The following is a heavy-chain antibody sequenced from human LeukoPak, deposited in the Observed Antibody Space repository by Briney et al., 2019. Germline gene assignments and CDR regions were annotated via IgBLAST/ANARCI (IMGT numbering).Heavy chain of an antibody. V-gene: IGHV4-4*09. CDR2: IYTSGST. D-gene: IGHD3-22*01. CDR3: ARGGYYYDSRGYSHPYFDY. Sequence: SETLPLTCTVSGDSISSYYWSWIRQPPGKGLEWIGYIYTSGSTNYNPSLQSRVTISVDTSKNQFSLRLSSLTAADTAVYYCARGGYYYDSRGYSHPYFDYWGQGTLVTVSS. CDR1: GDSISSYY. J-gene: IGHJ4*02.